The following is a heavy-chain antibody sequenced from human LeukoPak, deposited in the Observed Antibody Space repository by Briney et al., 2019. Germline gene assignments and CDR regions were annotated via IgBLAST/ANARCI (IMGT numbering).Heavy chain of an antibody. CDR2: IYYSGST. J-gene: IGHJ3*02. Sequence: SETLSPTCTVSGGSISSGSYYWSWIRQPPGKGLEWIGYIYYSGSTNYNPSLKSRVTISVDTSKNQFSLKLSSVTAADTAVYYCARGKTVPTRDGAFDIWGQGTMVTVSS. D-gene: IGHD4-17*01. CDR1: GGSISSGSYY. CDR3: ARGKTVPTRDGAFDI. V-gene: IGHV4-61*01.